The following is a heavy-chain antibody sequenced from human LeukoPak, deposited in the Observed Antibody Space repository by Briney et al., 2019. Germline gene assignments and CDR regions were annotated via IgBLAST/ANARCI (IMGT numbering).Heavy chain of an antibody. J-gene: IGHJ2*01. CDR3: AKQLAAAGYVWYFDL. Sequence: GGSLRLSCAASGFTFSSYAMSWVRQAPGKGLEWVSAISGSGASTYYADSVKGRFTISRANSKNTLYLQMHSLRAEDTAVYYCAKQLAAAGYVWYFDLWGRGTLVTVSS. CDR1: GFTFSSYA. V-gene: IGHV3-23*01. CDR2: ISGSGAST. D-gene: IGHD6-13*01.